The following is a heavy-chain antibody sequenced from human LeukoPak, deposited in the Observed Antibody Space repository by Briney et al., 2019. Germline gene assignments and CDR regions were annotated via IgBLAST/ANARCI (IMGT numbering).Heavy chain of an antibody. J-gene: IGHJ4*02. CDR3: ARRPSSMTTVTTFDY. CDR1: GGSISSYY. D-gene: IGHD4-11*01. CDR2: IYYSGST. V-gene: IGHV4-59*01. Sequence: SETLSLTCTVSGGSISSYYWSWIRQPPGKGLEWIGYIYYSGSTNYNPSLKSRVIISVDTSKNQFSLKLSSVTAADTAVYYCARRPSSMTTVTTFDYWGQGTLVTVSS.